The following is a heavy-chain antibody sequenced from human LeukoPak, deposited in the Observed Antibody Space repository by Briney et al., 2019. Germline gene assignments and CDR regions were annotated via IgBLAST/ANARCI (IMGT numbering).Heavy chain of an antibody. V-gene: IGHV4-34*01. CDR2: INHSGST. CDR3: ARDRASGSGKFYFDY. D-gene: IGHD3-10*01. Sequence: SETLSLTCAVYGGSFSGYYWSWIRQPPGKGLEWIGEINHSGSTNYNPSLKSRVTISVDTSKNQFPLKLSSVTAADTAVYYCARDRASGSGKFYFDYWGQGTLVTVSS. CDR1: GGSFSGYY. J-gene: IGHJ4*02.